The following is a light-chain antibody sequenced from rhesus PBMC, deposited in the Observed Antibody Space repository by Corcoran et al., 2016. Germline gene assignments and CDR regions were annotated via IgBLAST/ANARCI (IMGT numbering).Light chain of an antibody. CDR1: QSVSSS. Sequence: EIVMTQSPATLSLSPGERADLSCRASQSVSSSLAWSQPTPGPAPRLRNYGASSRATGIPARFSGSGSVTDFTLTISSLEPEDVAVYYCLQHSNWPYSFGQGTKVEIK. V-gene: IGKV3-24*01. CDR2: GAS. J-gene: IGKJ2*01. CDR3: LQHSNWPYS.